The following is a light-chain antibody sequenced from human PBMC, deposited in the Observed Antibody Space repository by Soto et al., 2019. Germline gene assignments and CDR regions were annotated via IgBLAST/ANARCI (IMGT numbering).Light chain of an antibody. J-gene: IGKJ1*01. V-gene: IGKV3-15*01. CDR3: QQYNNWPPTWT. CDR2: AAS. CDR1: QSVGSN. Sequence: EIVMTQSPATLSMSLGERATLSCRASQSVGSNLAWYQQRPGQAPRLLIYAASTRATGLPARFSGSGSGTEFTLTISSLQSEDFAVYYCQQYNNWPPTWTFGQGTKVDIK.